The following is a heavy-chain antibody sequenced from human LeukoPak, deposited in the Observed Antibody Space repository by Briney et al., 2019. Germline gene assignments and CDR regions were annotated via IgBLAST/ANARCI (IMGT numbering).Heavy chain of an antibody. V-gene: IGHV4-31*03. CDR1: GGSISSGGYY. CDR2: IYYSGST. J-gene: IGHJ3*02. CDR3: ASADYDLAFDI. Sequence: SETLSLTCTVSGGSISSGGYYWSWIRQHPGKGLEWIGYIYYSGSTDYNPSLKSRFTMSVDTSKNQFSLKLSSVTAADTAVYYCASADYDLAFDIWGQGTMVTVSS. D-gene: IGHD4-17*01.